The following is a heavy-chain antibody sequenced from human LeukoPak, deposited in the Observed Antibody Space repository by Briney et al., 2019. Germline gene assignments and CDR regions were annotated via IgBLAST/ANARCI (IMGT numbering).Heavy chain of an antibody. J-gene: IGHJ4*02. V-gene: IGHV3-30*03. CDR1: GSSFSIYG. D-gene: IGHD2-15*01. CDR2: ISYDGNEI. Sequence: PGRSLRLSCAASGSSFSIYGMHWFRQAPVKGLEWVAVISYDGNEIHYADSVKGRFTISRDNSKNTLYLQMNSLRVEDTAVYYCAREKSGYCSGGSCYSLDYWGQGTLVTVSS. CDR3: AREKSGYCSGGSCYSLDY.